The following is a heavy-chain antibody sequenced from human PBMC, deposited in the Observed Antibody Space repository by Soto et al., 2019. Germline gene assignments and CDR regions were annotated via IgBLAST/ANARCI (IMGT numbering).Heavy chain of an antibody. CDR3: ARVYSGYDPQLGYCSGGSCSPDY. CDR2: ISAYNGNT. Sequence: ASVKVSCKASGYTFTSYGISWVRQAPGQGLEWMGWISAYNGNTNYAQKLQGRVTMTTDTSTSTAYMELRSLRSDDTAVYYCARVYSGYDPQLGYCSGGSCSPDYWGQGTLVTVSS. J-gene: IGHJ4*02. D-gene: IGHD2-15*01. V-gene: IGHV1-18*01. CDR1: GYTFTSYG.